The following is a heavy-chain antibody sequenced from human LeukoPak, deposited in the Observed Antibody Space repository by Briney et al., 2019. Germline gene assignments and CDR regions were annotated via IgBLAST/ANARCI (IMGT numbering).Heavy chain of an antibody. V-gene: IGHV3-7*03. J-gene: IGHJ6*02. CDR3: ARGGGLDV. Sequence: GGSLRLSCAASGFTFSSYWMNWARQAPGKGLEWVASINHNGNVNHYVDSVKGRFTISRDNAKNSLYLQMSNLRAEDTAVYFCARGGGLDVWGQGATVTVSS. CDR1: GFTFSSYW. D-gene: IGHD3-16*01. CDR2: INHNGNVN.